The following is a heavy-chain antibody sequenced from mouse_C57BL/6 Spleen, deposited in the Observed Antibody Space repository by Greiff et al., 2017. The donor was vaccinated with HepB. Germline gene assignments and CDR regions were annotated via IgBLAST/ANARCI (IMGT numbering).Heavy chain of an antibody. J-gene: IGHJ2*01. CDR1: GFTFSSYA. CDR2: ISDGGSYT. V-gene: IGHV5-4*03. Sequence: EVKLMESGGGLVKPGGSLKLSCAASGFTFSSYAMSWVRQTPVKRLEWVATISDGGSYTYYPDNVKVRFTISRDNAKNNLYLQMSHLKSEDTAMYYCARYYDYRLDYWGQGTTLTVSS. CDR3: ARYYDYRLDY. D-gene: IGHD2-4*01.